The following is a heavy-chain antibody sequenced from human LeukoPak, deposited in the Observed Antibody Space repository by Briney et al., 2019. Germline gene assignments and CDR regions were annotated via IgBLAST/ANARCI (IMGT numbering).Heavy chain of an antibody. J-gene: IGHJ5*02. Sequence: AVKVSCKASGGTFSSYAISWVRQAPGQGLEWMGRIIPILGIANYAQKFQGRVTITPDKSTSTAYMELSSLRSEDTALYYCARGHYYDSSGYYYYSLFDPWGQGTLVSVSS. D-gene: IGHD3-22*01. V-gene: IGHV1-69*04. CDR2: IIPILGIA. CDR1: GGTFSSYA. CDR3: ARGHYYDSSGYYYYSLFDP.